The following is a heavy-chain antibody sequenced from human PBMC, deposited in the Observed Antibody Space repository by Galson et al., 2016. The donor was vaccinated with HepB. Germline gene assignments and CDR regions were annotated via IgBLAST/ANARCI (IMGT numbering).Heavy chain of an antibody. J-gene: IGHJ6*02. D-gene: IGHD1-14*01. CDR1: GLTFSRFW. CDR2: INEAGTEK. V-gene: IGHV3-7*01. CDR3: ARGHHALEA. Sequence: SLRLSCAVSGLTFSRFWMSWVRQAPGKGPEWVASINEAGTEKYHVDSATGRFTISRDNAKNAFYLQMNSLRDEDTAVYFSARGHHALEAWGQGTAVRVSS.